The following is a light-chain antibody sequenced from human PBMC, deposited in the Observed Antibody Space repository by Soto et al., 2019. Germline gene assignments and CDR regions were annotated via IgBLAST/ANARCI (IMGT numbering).Light chain of an antibody. V-gene: IGKV1-5*01. CDR3: QQYKVFA. CDR2: DAS. Sequence: DIQMTQSPSTLSASVGDRVTITCRASQSISSWLAWYQQKPGKAPKLLIYDASNLESGVPSGFSGSAAGKEFTLTTISLQPDDFATEDCQQYKVFAVGPASKVDIK. J-gene: IGKJ3*01. CDR1: QSISSW.